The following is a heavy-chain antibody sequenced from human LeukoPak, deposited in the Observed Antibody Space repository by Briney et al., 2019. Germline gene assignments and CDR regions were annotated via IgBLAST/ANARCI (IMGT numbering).Heavy chain of an antibody. CDR2: FSGSTGST. CDR1: GFTFSSYG. J-gene: IGHJ6*03. D-gene: IGHD2-2*02. Sequence: GPLRLSCAASGFTFSSYGMNWVRQAPGKGLEWVSGFSGSTGSTHYADSVKGRFTISRDNSRDTLSLQMNSLRGEDTAVYYCARGGMRGKISYTYYYMDVWGKGTTVTVSS. V-gene: IGHV3-23*01. CDR3: ARGGMRGKISYTYYYMDV.